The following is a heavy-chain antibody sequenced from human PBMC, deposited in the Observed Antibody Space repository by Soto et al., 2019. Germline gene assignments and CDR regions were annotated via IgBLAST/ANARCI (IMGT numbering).Heavy chain of an antibody. CDR3: ARVYAGAGGGYYYYGMDV. Sequence: QMQLVQSGAEVKKPGSSVKVSCKASGGTFSSYAISWVRQAPGQGLEWMGGIIPIFGTANYAQKFQGRVTITADKSTSTAYMELSSLRSEDTAVYYCARVYAGAGGGYYYYGMDVWGQGTTVTVSS. J-gene: IGHJ6*02. CDR1: GGTFSSYA. CDR2: IIPIFGTA. D-gene: IGHD3-16*01. V-gene: IGHV1-69*06.